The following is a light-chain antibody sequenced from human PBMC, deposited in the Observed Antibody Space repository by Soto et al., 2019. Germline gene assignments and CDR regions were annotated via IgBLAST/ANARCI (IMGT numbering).Light chain of an antibody. Sequence: QSVLTQPPSASGTPGQRVTISCSGSSSNIGSNCVYWYQQLPGTAPKLLIYRNNQRPSGVPDRFSGSKSGTSASLAISGLRSEDEADYYCAAWDDSLSGRVFGTGTRSPS. J-gene: IGLJ1*01. CDR3: AAWDDSLSGRV. CDR1: SSNIGSNC. V-gene: IGLV1-47*01. CDR2: RNN.